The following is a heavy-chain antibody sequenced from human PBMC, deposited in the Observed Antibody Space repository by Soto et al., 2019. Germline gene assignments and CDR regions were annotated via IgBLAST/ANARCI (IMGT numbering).Heavy chain of an antibody. D-gene: IGHD6-19*01. CDR3: ASPGIAVAGTGKNFDY. J-gene: IGHJ4*02. V-gene: IGHV5-51*01. Sequence: GESLKISCKGSGYSFTSYWIGWVRQMPGKGLEWMGIIYPGDSDTRYSPSFQGQVTISADKSISTAYLQWGSLKASDTAMYYCASPGIAVAGTGKNFDYWGQGTLVTVSS. CDR2: IYPGDSDT. CDR1: GYSFTSYW.